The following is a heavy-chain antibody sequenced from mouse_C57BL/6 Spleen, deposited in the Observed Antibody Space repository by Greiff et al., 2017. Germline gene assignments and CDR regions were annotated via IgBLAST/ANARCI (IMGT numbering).Heavy chain of an antibody. D-gene: IGHD4-1*01. V-gene: IGHV5-9-1*02. Sequence: EVQGVESGEGLVKPGGSLKLSCAASGFTFSSYAMSWVRQTPEKRLEWVAYISSGGDYIYYADTVKGRFTISRDNARNTLYLQMSSLKSEDTAMYYCTRETGTGGFAYWGQGTLVTVSA. CDR3: TRETGTGGFAY. J-gene: IGHJ3*01. CDR2: ISSGGDYI. CDR1: GFTFSSYA.